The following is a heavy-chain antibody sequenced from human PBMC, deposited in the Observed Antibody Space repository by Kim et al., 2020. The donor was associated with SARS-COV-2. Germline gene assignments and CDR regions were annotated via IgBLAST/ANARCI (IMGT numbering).Heavy chain of an antibody. CDR2: ISWNSGSI. CDR1: GFTFDDYA. J-gene: IGHJ4*02. D-gene: IGHD3-9*01. CDR3: AKGDYDILRASSGFDY. V-gene: IGHV3-9*01. Sequence: GGSLRLSCAASGFTFDDYAMHWVRQAPGKGLEWVSGISWNSGSIGYADSVKGRFTISRDNAKNSLYLQMNSLRAEDTALYYCAKGDYDILRASSGFDYWGQGTLVTVSS.